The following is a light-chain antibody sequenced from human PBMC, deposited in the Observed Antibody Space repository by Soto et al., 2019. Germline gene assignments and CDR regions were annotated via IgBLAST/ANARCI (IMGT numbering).Light chain of an antibody. J-gene: IGKJ1*01. Sequence: DIQMTQSPSTLSASVGDRVTITCRASQSIGRFLAWYQHQPGKAPKLLIYDASTLESGVPSRFSGTGSGTEFTFSITNLQPEDFGTYYCQQCYKGWTFGQGTKVDFK. CDR2: DAS. CDR3: QQCYKGWT. V-gene: IGKV1-5*01. CDR1: QSIGRF.